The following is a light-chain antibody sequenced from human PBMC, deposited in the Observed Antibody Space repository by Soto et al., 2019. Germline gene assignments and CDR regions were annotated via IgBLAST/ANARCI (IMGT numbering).Light chain of an antibody. CDR1: QGISSY. CDR2: AAS. CDR3: LQHNTYPLS. V-gene: IGKV1-8*01. Sequence: IRMTQSPSSPSASTGDRVTITCRASQGISSYLAWYQQKPGKAPKLLIYAASTLQSGVPSRFSGSGSGTEFTLTISSLQPEDFATYYCLQHNTYPLSFGGGTKVDIK. J-gene: IGKJ4*01.